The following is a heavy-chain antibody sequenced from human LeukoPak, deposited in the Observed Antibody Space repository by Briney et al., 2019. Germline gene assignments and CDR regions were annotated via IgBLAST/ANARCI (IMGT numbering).Heavy chain of an antibody. V-gene: IGHV4-59*01. CDR3: ARGPILGYCSSTSCQPSVWFDP. D-gene: IGHD2-2*01. CDR1: GGSISSYY. CDR2: IYYSGST. J-gene: IGHJ5*02. Sequence: SETLSLTCTVSGGSISSYYWSWIRQPPGKGLEWIGYIYYSGSTNYNPSLKSRVTISVDTSKNQFSLKLSSVTAADTAVYYCARGPILGYCSSTSCQPSVWFDPWGQGTLVTVSS.